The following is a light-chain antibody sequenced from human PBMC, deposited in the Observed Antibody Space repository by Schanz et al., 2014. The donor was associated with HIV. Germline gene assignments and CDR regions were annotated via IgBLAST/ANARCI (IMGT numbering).Light chain of an antibody. CDR1: QYVSGSY. V-gene: IGKV3D-20*01. Sequence: EIVLTQSPATLSLSPGERATLSCGASQYVSGSYVAWYQQKPGLAPRLLIYDASTMAAGIPDRFSGSGSGSAFTLIISRLEPADIAVYYCQQYGGSPTFGQGTKVEIK. CDR2: DAS. CDR3: QQYGGSPT. J-gene: IGKJ1*01.